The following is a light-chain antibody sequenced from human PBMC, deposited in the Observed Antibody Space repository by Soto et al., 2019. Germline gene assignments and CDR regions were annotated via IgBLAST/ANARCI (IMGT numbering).Light chain of an antibody. CDR1: SSDVGSYNV. V-gene: IGLV2-23*01. J-gene: IGLJ1*01. CDR3: CSYAGSSTYV. CDR2: EGS. Sequence: QSVLTQPASVSGSPGQSITISCTGTSSDVGSYNVVSWYQQHPGKAPKVMIYEGSKRPSGVSNRFSGSKSGNTASLTISGLQAEDEADYYCCSYAGSSTYVFGTGTKLTV.